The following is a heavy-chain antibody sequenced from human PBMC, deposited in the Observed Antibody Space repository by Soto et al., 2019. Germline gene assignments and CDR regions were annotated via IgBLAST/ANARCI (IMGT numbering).Heavy chain of an antibody. Sequence: GGSLRLSCAASGFTFSNYGMHWVRQAPGKGLEWVAIIAYDGTNTYYADSVKGRFTISRDNSKNTLYLQMNSLRDEDTAVYYCAKDDGTFFYDTSGYPLDYWGQGTLVTVSS. D-gene: IGHD3-22*01. CDR3: AKDDGTFFYDTSGYPLDY. J-gene: IGHJ4*02. CDR1: GFTFSNYG. V-gene: IGHV3-30*18. CDR2: IAYDGTNT.